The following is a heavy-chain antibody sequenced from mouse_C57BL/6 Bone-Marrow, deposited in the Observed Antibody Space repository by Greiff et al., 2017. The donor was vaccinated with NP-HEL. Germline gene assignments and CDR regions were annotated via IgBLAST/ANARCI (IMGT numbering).Heavy chain of an antibody. Sequence: QVQLQQPGAELVKPGASVKMSCKASGYTFTSYWITWVKQRPGQGLEWIGDIYPGSGSTNYNEKSKSKATLTVDTSSSTAYMQLSSLTSEDSAVYYCARESNYDAMDYWGQGTSVTVSS. V-gene: IGHV1-55*01. CDR3: ARESNYDAMDY. D-gene: IGHD2-5*01. CDR2: IYPGSGST. CDR1: GYTFTSYW. J-gene: IGHJ4*01.